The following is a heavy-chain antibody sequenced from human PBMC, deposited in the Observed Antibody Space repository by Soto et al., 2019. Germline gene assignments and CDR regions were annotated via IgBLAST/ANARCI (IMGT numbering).Heavy chain of an antibody. CDR2: VRNKVNSYTP. CDR3: SSAGILTTPYYTGV. Sequence: EVQLVESGGGLVQPEGSLRLSCAASGFTFSDYYMDWVRQAPGKGLEWVGRVRNKVNSYTPEYAASVKGRFTVSRDDSRNSLYLQMNSLKTGDTAMYYCSSAGILTTPYYTGVWGLGTLVTVSS. J-gene: IGHJ4*02. CDR1: GFTFSDYY. D-gene: IGHD2-21*01. V-gene: IGHV3-72*01.